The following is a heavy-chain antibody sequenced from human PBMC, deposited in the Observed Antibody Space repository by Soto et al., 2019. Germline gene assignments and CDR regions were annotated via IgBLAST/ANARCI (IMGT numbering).Heavy chain of an antibody. D-gene: IGHD1-7*01. J-gene: IGHJ4*02. Sequence: GALRLPCSGSGFTLSRYSQSWGRQPPGKGLEWVSSIRGSCGSTYYADSVKGRFTISRDNSKNTLYLQMNSLRAEDTAVYYCANAPSYNGNSVYYFDYWGQGTLVTVSS. CDR2: IRGSCGST. CDR3: ANAPSYNGNSVYYFDY. CDR1: GFTLSRYS. V-gene: IGHV3-23*01.